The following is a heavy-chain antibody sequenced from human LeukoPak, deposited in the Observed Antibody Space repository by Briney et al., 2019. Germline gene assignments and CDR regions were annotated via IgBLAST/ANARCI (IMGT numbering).Heavy chain of an antibody. V-gene: IGHV1-18*01. D-gene: IGHD3-16*01. CDR3: ARGKGWGSRPDY. CDR2: ISVYIGNT. J-gene: IGHJ4*02. CDR1: GYTFTSYG. Sequence: EASVKVSCKASGYTFTSYGISWLRQAPGQGLEWMGWISVYIGNTNYAQKFQGGVTMTTDTSTGTAYMELRSLRSDDTAVYYCARGKGWGSRPDYWGQGTLVTVSS.